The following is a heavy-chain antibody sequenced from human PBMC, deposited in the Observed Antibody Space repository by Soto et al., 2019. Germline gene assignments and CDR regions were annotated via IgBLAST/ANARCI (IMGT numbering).Heavy chain of an antibody. J-gene: IGHJ4*02. D-gene: IGHD1-26*01. Sequence: GGSLRLSCAASGFTFSRYSMNWVRQAPGKGLEWVSYISTGGGTIYYADSVKGRFTISRDNAKNSLYLQMNSLRDEDTAVYYCARDGSGTSRWDSWGQAALVTVSS. CDR3: ARDGSGTSRWDS. V-gene: IGHV3-48*02. CDR2: ISTGGGTI. CDR1: GFTFSRYS.